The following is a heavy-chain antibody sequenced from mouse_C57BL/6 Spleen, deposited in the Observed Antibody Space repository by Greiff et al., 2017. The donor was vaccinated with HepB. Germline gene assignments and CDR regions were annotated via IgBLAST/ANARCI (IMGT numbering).Heavy chain of an antibody. Sequence: EVQLQQSGPGLVKPSQSLSLTCSVPGYSITSGYYWNWIRQFPGNKLEWMGYISYDGSNNYNPSLKNRISITRDTSKNQFFLKLNSVTTEDTATYYCARDPGHFDYWGQGTTLTVSS. V-gene: IGHV3-6*01. CDR2: ISYDGSN. CDR1: GYSITSGYY. CDR3: ARDPGHFDY. J-gene: IGHJ2*01.